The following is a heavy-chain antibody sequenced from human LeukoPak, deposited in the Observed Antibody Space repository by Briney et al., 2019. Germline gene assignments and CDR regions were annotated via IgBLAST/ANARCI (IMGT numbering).Heavy chain of an antibody. J-gene: IGHJ4*02. V-gene: IGHV3-30*02. CDR2: VQFDGTDI. Sequence: GGSLRLSCAGSGFTFRIYGMHWVRQAPGKGLEWVAFVQFDGTDIHYTDSVKGRFTISRDNSKNTLYLQMDSLRADDTAVYYCARSRFYFDYWGQGTLVTVSS. CDR3: ARSRFYFDY. CDR1: GFTFRIYG.